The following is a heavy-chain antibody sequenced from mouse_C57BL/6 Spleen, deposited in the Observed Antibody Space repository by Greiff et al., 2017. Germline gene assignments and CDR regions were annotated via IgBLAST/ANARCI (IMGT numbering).Heavy chain of an antibody. CDR3: SLFFYDYDFYSMDY. CDR2: IDPSDSYT. Sequence: QLQQPGAELVMPGASVKLSRKASGYTFTSYWMHWVKQRPGQGLEWIGEIDPSDSYTNYKQKFKGKSTLTVDKSSSTAYIQLSSLTSADSAVYFCSLFFYDYDFYSMDYWRQAASVPVSS. D-gene: IGHD2-4*01. CDR1: GYTFTSYW. V-gene: IGHV1-69*01. J-gene: IGHJ4*01.